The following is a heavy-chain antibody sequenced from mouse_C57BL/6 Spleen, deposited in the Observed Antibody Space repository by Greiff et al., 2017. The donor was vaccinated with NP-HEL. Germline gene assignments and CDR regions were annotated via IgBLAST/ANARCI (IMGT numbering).Heavy chain of an antibody. CDR3: TRIHYITTPMDY. J-gene: IGHJ4*01. Sequence: EVKLLESGAGLVQPGGSMKLSCAASGFTFTDAWMDWVRQSPEKGLEWVGEIRNKANNHASYYADSGKGRFTISGDDSKSSVYLQMSSLRAEDTGVYYCTRIHYITTPMDYWGQGTSVTVSS. D-gene: IGHD1-1*01. CDR2: IRNKANNHAS. CDR1: GFTFTDAW. V-gene: IGHV6-6*01.